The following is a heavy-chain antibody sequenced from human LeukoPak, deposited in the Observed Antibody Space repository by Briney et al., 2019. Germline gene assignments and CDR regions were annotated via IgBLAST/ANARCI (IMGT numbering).Heavy chain of an antibody. CDR2: MNGDGDYI. Sequence: GGSLRLSSAASGFTFSTYTMSWVRQAPGKGLEWVSAMNGDGDYIYYADSVKGRFTISRDNSKNTVYLEMSSLRAEDTAVYHCAKEVLDYEIPYWYFDLWGLGTLVTVSS. CDR1: GFTFSTYT. V-gene: IGHV3-23*01. J-gene: IGHJ2*01. CDR3: AKEVLDYEIPYWYFDL. D-gene: IGHD4-17*01.